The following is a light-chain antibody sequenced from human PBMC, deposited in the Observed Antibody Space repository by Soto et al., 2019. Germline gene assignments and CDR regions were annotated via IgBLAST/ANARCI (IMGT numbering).Light chain of an antibody. CDR2: DTS. J-gene: IGKJ4*01. CDR1: QSITNNY. CDR3: QQFGSLIT. Sequence: DIVLTQSPATLSLSPGERATLSCGASQSITNNYLAWYQQKPGLAPRLLIYDTSKRAIGIPDRFSGSGSGTDFTLTISRLEPEDFAVYYCQQFGSLITFGGGTKVDIK. V-gene: IGKV3D-20*01.